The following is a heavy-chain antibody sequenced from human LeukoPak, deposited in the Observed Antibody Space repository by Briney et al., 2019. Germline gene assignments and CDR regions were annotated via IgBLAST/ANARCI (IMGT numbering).Heavy chain of an antibody. CDR2: IISNGGST. CDR3: VKDGLAFCGGDCYSYFDY. J-gene: IGHJ4*02. V-gene: IGHV3-64D*06. D-gene: IGHD2-21*02. CDR1: GFTFSVYA. Sequence: GGSLRLSCSASGFTFSVYAIHWVRQAPGKGLEYVSTIISNGGSTYYADSVKGRFTISRDNSKNTVSLQMSSLRAEDTAPYYCVKDGLAFCGGDCYSYFDYWGQGTLVTVSS.